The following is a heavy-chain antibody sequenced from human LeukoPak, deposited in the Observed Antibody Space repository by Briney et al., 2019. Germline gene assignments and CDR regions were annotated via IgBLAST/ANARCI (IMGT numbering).Heavy chain of an antibody. CDR3: ARGSSSWSHYYYYYYMDV. CDR1: GGSISSYY. D-gene: IGHD6-13*01. Sequence: SETLSLTCTVSGGSISSYYWSWIRQPPGKGLEWIGYIYYSGSTNYNPSLKSRVTISVDTSKNQFSLKLSSVTAADTAVYYCARGSSSWSHYYYYYYMDVWGKGTTVTVSS. V-gene: IGHV4-59*01. CDR2: IYYSGST. J-gene: IGHJ6*03.